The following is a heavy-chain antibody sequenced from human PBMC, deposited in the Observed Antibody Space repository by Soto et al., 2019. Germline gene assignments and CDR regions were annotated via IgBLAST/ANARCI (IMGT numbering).Heavy chain of an antibody. CDR1: GFTFSSYA. V-gene: IGHV3-23*01. J-gene: IGHJ4*02. CDR3: AKGKGLTVSSPNS. D-gene: IGHD4-4*01. Sequence: EVQLLESGGGLVQPGGSLRLSCAASGFTFSSYAMSWVRQAPGMGLEWVSGIIGSGTSTYYADSVKGRFTISRENSKNTVFLQMNSLRAEDTAVYYCAKGKGLTVSSPNSWGQGTLVTVSS. CDR2: IIGSGTST.